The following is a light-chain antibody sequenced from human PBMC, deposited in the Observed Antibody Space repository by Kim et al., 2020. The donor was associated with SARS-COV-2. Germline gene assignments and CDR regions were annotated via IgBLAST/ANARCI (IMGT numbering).Light chain of an antibody. V-gene: IGLV3-1*01. J-gene: IGLJ2*01. Sequence: SYELTQPPSVSVSPGQTATIPCSGDNLGGRYVSWYQQRPVQTPVLVMYQDIELPSEFPDRFSGSNSGNTATLTISVTQAMDEADYYCQSWDIHASIFGG. CDR1: NLGGRY. CDR2: QDI. CDR3: QSWDIHASI.